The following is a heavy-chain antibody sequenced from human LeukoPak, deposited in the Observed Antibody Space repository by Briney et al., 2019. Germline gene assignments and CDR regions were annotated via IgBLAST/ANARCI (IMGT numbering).Heavy chain of an antibody. D-gene: IGHD1-26*01. CDR2: ISYDGSNK. CDR1: GFTFSSYG. V-gene: IGHV3-30*03. Sequence: GGSLRLSCAASGFTFSSYGMHWVRQAPGKGLEWVAVISYDGSNKYYADSVKGRFTISRDNSKNTLYLQMNSLRAEDTAVYYCCVGATRGDDFDYWGQGTLVTDSS. J-gene: IGHJ4*02. CDR3: CVGATRGDDFDY.